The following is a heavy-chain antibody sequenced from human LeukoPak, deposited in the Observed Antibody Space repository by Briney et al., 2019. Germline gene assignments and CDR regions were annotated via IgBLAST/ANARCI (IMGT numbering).Heavy chain of an antibody. CDR2: IYYSGST. D-gene: IGHD5-12*01. J-gene: IGHJ5*02. CDR3: ARALYPVIVATAHNWFDP. CDR1: GGSISSYY. V-gene: IGHV4-59*01. Sequence: SETLSLTCTVSGGSISSYYWSWIRQPPGKGLEWIGYIYYSGSTNYNPSLKSRVTISVDTSKNQFSLKLSSVTAADTAVYYCARALYPVIVATAHNWFDPWGQGTLVTVSS.